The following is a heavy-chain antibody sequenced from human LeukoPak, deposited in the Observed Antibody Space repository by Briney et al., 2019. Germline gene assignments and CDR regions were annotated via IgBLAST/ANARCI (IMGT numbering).Heavy chain of an antibody. Sequence: APMKVSCKASGYTFTSYGVSRVRHGPGKRLGRVGWISAYNGNTNYAQKLQGRVTMTTDTSTSTAYMELRSLRSDDTAVYYCARELTPYGSGSYAAYWGQGTLVTVSS. V-gene: IGHV1-18*04. J-gene: IGHJ4*02. CDR3: ARELTPYGSGSYAAY. D-gene: IGHD3-10*01. CDR1: GYTFTSYG. CDR2: ISAYNGNT.